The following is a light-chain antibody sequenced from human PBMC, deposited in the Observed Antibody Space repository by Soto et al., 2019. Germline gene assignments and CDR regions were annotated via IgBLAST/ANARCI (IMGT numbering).Light chain of an antibody. CDR2: EVS. CDR3: CSYAGSSTEV. V-gene: IGLV2-23*02. J-gene: IGLJ1*01. CDR1: SSDVGSYNL. Sequence: QSALTQPASVSGSPGQSITISCTGTSSDVGSYNLVSWYQQHPGKAPKLMIYEVSKRPSGVSNRFSGSKSGNTASLTISGLQAEDEADYYCCSYAGSSTEVFGTGTKLPS.